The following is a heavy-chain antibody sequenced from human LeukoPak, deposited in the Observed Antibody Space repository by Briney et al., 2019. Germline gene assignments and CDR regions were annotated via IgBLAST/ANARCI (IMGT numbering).Heavy chain of an antibody. Sequence: SETLSLTCAVYGGSLSSYYCSWIRHPPGKGLGWIGHITHSGSTNYNPSLKNRVTVSVDASKNQFSLKLSSVTAPDTAVYYCTYTGWYKVPDYWGQGTLVTVSS. CDR1: GGSLSSYY. CDR2: ITHSGST. D-gene: IGHD6-19*01. J-gene: IGHJ4*02. V-gene: IGHV4-34*01. CDR3: TYTGWYKVPDY.